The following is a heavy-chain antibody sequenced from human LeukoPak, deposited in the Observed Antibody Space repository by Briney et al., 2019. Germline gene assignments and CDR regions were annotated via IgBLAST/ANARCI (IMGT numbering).Heavy chain of an antibody. CDR2: MNPNSGNT. D-gene: IGHD6-19*01. CDR1: GYTFTSYD. Sequence: ASVKVSCKAPGYTFTSYDINWVRQATGQGLEWMGWMNPNSGNTGYAQKFQGRVTMTRNTSISTAYMELSSLRSEDTAVYYCARTWYSSGWSPSGYFDLWGRGTLVTVSS. J-gene: IGHJ2*01. CDR3: ARTWYSSGWSPSGYFDL. V-gene: IGHV1-8*01.